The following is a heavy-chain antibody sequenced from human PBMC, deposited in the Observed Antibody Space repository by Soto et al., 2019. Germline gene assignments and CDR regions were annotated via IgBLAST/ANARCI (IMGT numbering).Heavy chain of an antibody. V-gene: IGHV3-48*02. CDR2: ISSTSSTI. CDR3: ANIEGGHDYDSSGVHSVDY. D-gene: IGHD3-22*01. J-gene: IGHJ4*02. CDR1: GFTFSSYS. Sequence: GGSLRLSCAASGFTFSSYSMNWVRQAPGKGLEWLSYISSTSSTIYYADSVEGRFTISRDNAKNSLFLQMNNLRDEDTAFYYCANIEGGHDYDSSGVHSVDYWGQGTLVTVSS.